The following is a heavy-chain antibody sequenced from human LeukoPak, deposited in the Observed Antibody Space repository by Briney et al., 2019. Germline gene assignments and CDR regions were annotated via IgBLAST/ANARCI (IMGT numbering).Heavy chain of an antibody. Sequence: PSETLSLTCAVYGGSFSGYYWSWIRQPPGKGLEWIGEINHSGSTNYNPSLKSRVTISVDTSKNQFSLKLSSVTAADTAVYYCAREVVGATPRVYYYYYMDVWGKGTTVTISS. CDR2: INHSGST. CDR3: AREVVGATPRVYYYYYMDV. V-gene: IGHV4-34*01. CDR1: GGSFSGYY. J-gene: IGHJ6*03. D-gene: IGHD1-26*01.